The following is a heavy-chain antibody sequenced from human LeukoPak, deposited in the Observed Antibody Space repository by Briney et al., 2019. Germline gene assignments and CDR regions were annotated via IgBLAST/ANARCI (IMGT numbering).Heavy chain of an antibody. Sequence: GGSLRLSCAASGFTFSSYWMSWVRQAPGKGLEWVSYISSSSSTIYYADSVKGRFTISRDNAKNSLYLQMNSLRAEDTAVYYCAREKVRYFDWFTDYWGQGTLVTVSS. CDR3: AREKVRYFDWFTDY. CDR1: GFTFSSYW. J-gene: IGHJ4*02. V-gene: IGHV3-48*04. D-gene: IGHD3-9*01. CDR2: ISSSSSTI.